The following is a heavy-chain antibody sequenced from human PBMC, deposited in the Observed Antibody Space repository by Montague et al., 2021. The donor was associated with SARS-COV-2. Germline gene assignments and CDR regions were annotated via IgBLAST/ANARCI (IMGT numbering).Heavy chain of an antibody. CDR2: IYYSGST. CDR1: GGSISSSSYY. J-gene: IGHJ6*02. Sequence: SETLSLTCTVSGGSISSSSYYWGWIRQPPGKGLEWIGSIYYSGSTYYNPSLKSRVTISVDTSKNQFSLKLSSVTAADTAVYYCARVGRQQLVRSSGMDDWGQGTTVTVSS. CDR3: ARVGRQQLVRSSGMDD. V-gene: IGHV4-39*07. D-gene: IGHD6-13*01.